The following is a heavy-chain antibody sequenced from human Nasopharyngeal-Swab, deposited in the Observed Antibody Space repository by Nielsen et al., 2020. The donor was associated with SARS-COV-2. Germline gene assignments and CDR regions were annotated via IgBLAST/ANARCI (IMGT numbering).Heavy chain of an antibody. J-gene: IGHJ4*02. CDR3: ARLRHCSGGSCHYFFDY. CDR2: IKADGSDK. D-gene: IGHD2-15*01. V-gene: IGHV3-7*01. CDR1: GFTFSSYS. Sequence: GESLKISCAASGFTFSSYSMNWVRQAPGKGLEGVANIKADGSDKYYVDSVKGRFTISRDNAKNSLYLQMNSLRAEDTAVYYCARLRHCSGGSCHYFFDYWGQGTLVTVSS.